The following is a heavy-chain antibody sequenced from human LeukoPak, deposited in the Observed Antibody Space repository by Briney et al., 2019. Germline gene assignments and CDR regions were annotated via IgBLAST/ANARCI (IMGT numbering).Heavy chain of an antibody. V-gene: IGHV1-69*13. CDR3: ASDILELPDYYGMDV. CDR2: IIPIFGTA. J-gene: IGHJ6*02. D-gene: IGHD1-7*01. Sequence: GASVKVSCTASGGTFSSYAISWVRQAPGQGLEWMGGIIPIFGTANYAQKFQGRVTITADESTSTAYMELSSLRSEDTAVYYCASDILELPDYYGMDVWGQGTTVTVSS. CDR1: GGTFSSYA.